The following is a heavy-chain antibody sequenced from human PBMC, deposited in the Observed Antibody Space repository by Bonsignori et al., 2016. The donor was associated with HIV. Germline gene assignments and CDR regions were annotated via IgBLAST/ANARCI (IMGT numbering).Heavy chain of an antibody. V-gene: IGHV4-59*01. Sequence: WIRQPPGKGLEWIGYIYYSGSTNYNPSLKSRVTISVDTSKNQFSLKLSSVTAADTAVYYCAREWAGGRRLGGAFDIWGQGTMVTVSS. CDR2: IYYSGST. J-gene: IGHJ3*02. D-gene: IGHD3-10*01. CDR3: AREWAGGRRLGGAFDI.